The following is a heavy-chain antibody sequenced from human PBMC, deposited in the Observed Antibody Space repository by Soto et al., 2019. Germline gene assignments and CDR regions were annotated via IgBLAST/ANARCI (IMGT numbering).Heavy chain of an antibody. J-gene: IGHJ5*02. V-gene: IGHV4-30-2*01. Sequence: SETLSLTCAVSGGSISSGGYSWSWIRQPPGKGLEWIGYIYHSGSTYHNPSLKSRVTISVDRSKNQFSLKLSSVTAADTAVYYCARDPGSGSYYGWFDPWGQGTLVTVSS. CDR3: ARDPGSGSYYGWFDP. CDR2: IYHSGST. D-gene: IGHD3-10*01. CDR1: GGSISSGGYS.